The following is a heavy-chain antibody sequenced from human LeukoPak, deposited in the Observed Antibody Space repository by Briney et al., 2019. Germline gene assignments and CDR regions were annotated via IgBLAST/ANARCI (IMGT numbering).Heavy chain of an antibody. CDR2: IRSKDYGGTT. Sequence: GGSLRLSCTASGFTFGDYAMSWFRQAPGKGLEWVGFIRSKDYGGTTEYAASVKGRFTISRDDSKSIAYLQMNSLKTEDTAVYYCTRAYYYDSSGRDYWGQGTLVTVSS. V-gene: IGHV3-49*03. D-gene: IGHD3-22*01. CDR1: GFTFGDYA. J-gene: IGHJ4*02. CDR3: TRAYYYDSSGRDY.